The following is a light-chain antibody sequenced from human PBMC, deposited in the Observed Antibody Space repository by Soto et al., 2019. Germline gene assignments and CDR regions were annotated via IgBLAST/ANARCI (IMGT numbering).Light chain of an antibody. V-gene: IGKV1-39*01. CDR2: GAY. Sequence: DIQMTQSPSSLSASVGDRVTITCRASHTFSSFLNWYQQKQGKPPTLLIYGAYNVRSGVPSRFTGSGGGAEFRLTISILQPDDFATYYCQQTYSPPFTFGQGTSLELK. CDR3: QQTYSPPFT. CDR1: HTFSSF. J-gene: IGKJ2*01.